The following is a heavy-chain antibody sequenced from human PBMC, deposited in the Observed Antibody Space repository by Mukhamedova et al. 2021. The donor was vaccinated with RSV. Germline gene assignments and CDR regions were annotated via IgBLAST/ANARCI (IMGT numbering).Heavy chain of an antibody. D-gene: IGHD6-13*01. CDR3: ARGRPGTAAPGPKGYYLDF. V-gene: IGHV1-2*02. CDR2: VNPNRGDA. Sequence: YIHWVRQAPGQGLEWMGWVNPNRGDAYSARSFQGRVAMTIDTSISTAYMDLSGLRSDDTALYFCARGRPGTAAPGPKGYYLDFWG. CDR1: Y. J-gene: IGHJ6*01.